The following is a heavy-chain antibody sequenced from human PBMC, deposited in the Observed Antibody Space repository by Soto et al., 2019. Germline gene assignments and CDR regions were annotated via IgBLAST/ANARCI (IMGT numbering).Heavy chain of an antibody. D-gene: IGHD1-26*01. J-gene: IGHJ4*02. CDR2: IYWDDSK. V-gene: IGHV2-5*02. Sequence: QITLKESGPTLVKPTQTLTLTCTFSGFSLTTDRVGVGWIRQPPGEALEWVAVIYWDDSKTYRPSLESRLTITKDTSKNQVALTMTYMDSLDTATYYFAHAYGGRSLYWGQGTLVTLSS. CDR3: AHAYGGRSLY. CDR1: GFSLTTDRVG.